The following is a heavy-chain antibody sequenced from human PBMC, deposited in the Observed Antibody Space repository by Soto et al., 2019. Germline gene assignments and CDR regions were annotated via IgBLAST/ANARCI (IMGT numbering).Heavy chain of an antibody. CDR1: SISITDRNLY. V-gene: IGHV4-39*01. Sequence: SDTLYLTCSFISISITDRNLYWAWIRHPPGNGLEWIGSIYHSGKSYSTPSLKSRVTVSVDTSRNQFSLKVTSVTAADTAVYYCARSGILQELRLHDAFDIWGQGTRVT. J-gene: IGHJ3*02. D-gene: IGHD5-18*01. CDR2: IYHSGKS. CDR3: ARSGILQELRLHDAFDI.